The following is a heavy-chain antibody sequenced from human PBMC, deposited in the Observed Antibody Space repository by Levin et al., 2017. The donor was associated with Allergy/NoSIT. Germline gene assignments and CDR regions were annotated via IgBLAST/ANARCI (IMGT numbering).Heavy chain of an antibody. CDR1: GFTFSSYS. CDR2: ISSSSSYI. CDR3: ARDSGSSWSYYYYYMDV. V-gene: IGHV3-21*01. J-gene: IGHJ6*03. D-gene: IGHD6-13*01. Sequence: GGSLRLSCAASGFTFSSYSMNWVRQAPGKGPEWVSSISSSSSYIYYADSVKGRFTISRDNAKNSLYLQMNSLRAEDTAVYYCARDSGSSWSYYYYYMDVWGKGTTVTVSS.